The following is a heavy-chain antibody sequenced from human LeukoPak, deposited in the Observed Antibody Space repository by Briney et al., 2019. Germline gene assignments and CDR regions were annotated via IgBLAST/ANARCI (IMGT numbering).Heavy chain of an antibody. V-gene: IGHV4-31*03. J-gene: IGHJ3*02. CDR3: ARGTGSGYSGYDYAFDI. D-gene: IGHD5-12*01. CDR2: IYYSGST. Sequence: SETLSLTCTVSGGSISSGGYYWSWIRQHPGKGLEWIGYIYYSGSTYYNPSLKSRVTISVDTSKNQFSLKLSSVTAADTAVYYCARGTGSGYSGYDYAFDIRGQGTMVTVSS. CDR1: GGSISSGGYY.